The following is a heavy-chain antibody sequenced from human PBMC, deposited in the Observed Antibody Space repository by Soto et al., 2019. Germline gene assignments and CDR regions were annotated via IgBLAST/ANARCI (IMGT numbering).Heavy chain of an antibody. V-gene: IGHV5-51*01. J-gene: IGHJ4*02. CDR1: GYTFTTSW. Sequence: GESLKISCKASGYTFTTSWIGWVRQMPGQGLEWMGIIDPGDSDTRYSPPFQGRITISVDKSISTAYLQWSSLEASDTAIYYCARHAGNSWKGDYFDYWGRGALVTVSS. CDR3: ARHAGNSWKGDYFDY. CDR2: IDPGDSDT. D-gene: IGHD6-13*01.